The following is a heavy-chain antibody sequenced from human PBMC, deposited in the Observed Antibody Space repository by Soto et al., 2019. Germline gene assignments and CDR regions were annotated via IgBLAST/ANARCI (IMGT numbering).Heavy chain of an antibody. J-gene: IGHJ5*02. CDR1: GYTFISYG. V-gene: IGHV1-18*01. CDR2: INTYNGNT. CDR3: ARDLWGVTFDP. D-gene: IGHD3-10*01. Sequence: QVQLVQSGAEVKKPGASVKVSCKASGYTFISYGIGWVRQAPGQGLEWMGWINTYNGNTDYAQKVQGRVTMTTDTSTSTAYMELRSLTSDDTAVYYCARDLWGVTFDPWGQGTLVTVSS.